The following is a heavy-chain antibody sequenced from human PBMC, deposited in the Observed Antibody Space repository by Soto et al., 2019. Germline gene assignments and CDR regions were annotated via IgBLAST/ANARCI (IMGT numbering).Heavy chain of an antibody. V-gene: IGHV1-18*01. Sequence: QVQLVQSGAEVKKPGASVKVSCKASGYTFTSYGISWVRQAPGQGLEWMGWISAYNGNTNFAQKLQGRVTMTTDTSXXTAYMELRSLRSDDTAVYYCARDVLGRGKMATPLCWGQGTLVTVSS. J-gene: IGHJ4*02. CDR1: GYTFTSYG. CDR2: ISAYNGNT. D-gene: IGHD5-12*01. CDR3: ARDVLGRGKMATPLC.